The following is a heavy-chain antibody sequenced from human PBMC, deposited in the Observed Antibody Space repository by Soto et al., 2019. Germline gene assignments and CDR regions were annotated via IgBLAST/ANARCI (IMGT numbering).Heavy chain of an antibody. Sequence: QVQVVESGGGVVQPGGSLRLSCAASGFTFSTYAMHWVRQAPGKGPDWVAFISSDGSNEYYADSVKGRFTISRDNSKKTLYLQMTSLRPEDTAVYCCVSRGISAFDHWGQGTLVTVSS. J-gene: IGHJ4*02. CDR3: VSRGISAFDH. D-gene: IGHD1-1*01. V-gene: IGHV3-30-3*01. CDR2: ISSDGSNE. CDR1: GFTFSTYA.